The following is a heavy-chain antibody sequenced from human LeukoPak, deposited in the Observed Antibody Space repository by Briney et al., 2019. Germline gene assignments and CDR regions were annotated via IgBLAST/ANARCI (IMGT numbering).Heavy chain of an antibody. Sequence: GGSLRLSCAPSGFPFSNAWISWVRPPPGKGLEWGGCFKSKTDRGTTDYAEPVKGRFTIPGDDSKNTLYLQMNSLKPEDTAVYYCTTLAVAGRGPFDYWGQGTLVTASS. CDR1: GFPFSNAW. V-gene: IGHV3-15*01. J-gene: IGHJ4*02. D-gene: IGHD6-19*01. CDR2: FKSKTDRGTT. CDR3: TTLAVAGRGPFDY.